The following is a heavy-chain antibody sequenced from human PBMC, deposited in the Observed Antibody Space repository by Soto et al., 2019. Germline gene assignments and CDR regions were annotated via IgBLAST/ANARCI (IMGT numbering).Heavy chain of an antibody. J-gene: IGHJ4*02. CDR2: IKSKNDGGTT. CDR1: GFTFTNAW. CDR3: AADLPNWGAYAFDY. Sequence: EVQLVESGGGLVEPGGSLRLSCAASGFTFTNAWLNWVRQAPGKGLEWVGRIKSKNDGGTTDYAAPVKGRFTISRDDSENTVYLQMNSLKTEDTAVYYCAADLPNWGAYAFDYWGQGTLVIVSS. V-gene: IGHV3-15*07. D-gene: IGHD7-27*01.